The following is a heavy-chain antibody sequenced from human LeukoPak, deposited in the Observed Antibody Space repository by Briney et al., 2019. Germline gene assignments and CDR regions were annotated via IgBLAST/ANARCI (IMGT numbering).Heavy chain of an antibody. CDR1: GFTFSSYG. J-gene: IGHJ4*02. Sequence: GGSLRLSCAASGFTFSSYGMHWVRQAPGKGLEWVAVISYDGSNKYYADSVKGRFTISRDNSKNTLYLQMNSLKTEDTAVYYCTTASTTQQLEGGHYWGQGTLVTVSS. CDR3: TTASTTQQLEGGHY. CDR2: ISYDGSNK. V-gene: IGHV3-30*03. D-gene: IGHD6-13*01.